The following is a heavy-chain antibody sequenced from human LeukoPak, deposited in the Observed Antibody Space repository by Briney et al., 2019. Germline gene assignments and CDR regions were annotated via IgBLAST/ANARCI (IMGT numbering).Heavy chain of an antibody. Sequence: PGGSLRLSCAASGFTFSNYAMSWVRQAPGKGLEWVSSLSGSGGDTYYADSVKGRFTISRDNSKNTLYLQMNGLRAEDTAIYYCAKDLWYFGMDVWGQGTTVTVSS. D-gene: IGHD3-16*01. V-gene: IGHV3-23*01. CDR1: GFTFSNYA. CDR2: LSGSGGDT. CDR3: AKDLWYFGMDV. J-gene: IGHJ6*02.